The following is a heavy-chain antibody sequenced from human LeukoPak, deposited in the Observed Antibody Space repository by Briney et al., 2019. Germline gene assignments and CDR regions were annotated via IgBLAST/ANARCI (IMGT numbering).Heavy chain of an antibody. D-gene: IGHD5-18*01. J-gene: IGHJ3*02. Sequence: PGGSLRLSCVASGFTFSSYSMNWVRQAPGKGLEWVSFISTSSSYIHYADSVKGRFTISRDNAKNSLYLQMNSLRAEDTAVYYCAKVVDTPMILYGAFDIWGQGTVVTVSS. V-gene: IGHV3-21*01. CDR2: ISTSSSYI. CDR1: GFTFSSYS. CDR3: AKVVDTPMILYGAFDI.